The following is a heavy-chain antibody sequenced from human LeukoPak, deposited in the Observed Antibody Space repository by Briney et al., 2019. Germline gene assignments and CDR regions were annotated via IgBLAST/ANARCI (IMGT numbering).Heavy chain of an antibody. D-gene: IGHD3-3*01. J-gene: IGHJ6*02. CDR1: GFTFSSSA. V-gene: IGHV3-21*01. Sequence: GGSLRLSCAASGFTFSSSAMSWVRQVPGKGLEWVSSISSSSSYIYYADSVKGRFTISRDNAKNSLYLQMNSLRAEDTAVYYCARDSAGDSYYDFWSGPSYGMDVWGQGTTVTVSS. CDR3: ARDSAGDSYYDFWSGPSYGMDV. CDR2: ISSSSSYI.